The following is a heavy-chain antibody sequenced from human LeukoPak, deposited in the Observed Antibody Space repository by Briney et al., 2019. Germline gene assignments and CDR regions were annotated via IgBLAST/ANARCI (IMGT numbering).Heavy chain of an antibody. CDR2: ISGGST. CDR1: GFTFSYYA. CDR3: ANGGYYYGYVDY. Sequence: GGSLRLSCAASGFTFSYYAMAWGRQAPGTGLEWVSSISGGSTYYADSVKGRFTISRDNSKNTLYLQKNSLRAEDTAVYYCANGGYYYGYVDYWGQGTLVTVSS. D-gene: IGHD5-18*01. V-gene: IGHV3-23*01. J-gene: IGHJ4*02.